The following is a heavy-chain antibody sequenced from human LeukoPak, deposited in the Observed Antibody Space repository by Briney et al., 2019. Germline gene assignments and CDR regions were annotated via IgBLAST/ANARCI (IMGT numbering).Heavy chain of an antibody. J-gene: IGHJ4*02. CDR3: ASRVRYYSDY. CDR1: GTSISYSGYY. V-gene: IGHV4-31*03. CDR2: IYYSGST. D-gene: IGHD4-23*01. Sequence: PSETLSLTCTVSGTSISYSGYYWSWIRQHPGKGLEWIGYIYYSGSTYYNPSLKSRVTISVDTSKNQFSLKLSSVTAADTAVYYCASRVRYYSDYWGQGTLVTVSS.